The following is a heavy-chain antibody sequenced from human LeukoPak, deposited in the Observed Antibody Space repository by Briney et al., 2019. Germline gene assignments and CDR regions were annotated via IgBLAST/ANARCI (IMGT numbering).Heavy chain of an antibody. Sequence: ASVKVSCKASGYTFTSYYMHWVRQAPGQGLEWLGWMSPNSGDTGYAQKFQGRVTMTSDSSISTAYMELSSLRSEDTAIYYCVRTPPNWGFDYWGQGTLVTVSS. CDR1: GYTFTSYY. CDR2: MSPNSGDT. V-gene: IGHV1-8*02. CDR3: VRTPPNWGFDY. J-gene: IGHJ4*02. D-gene: IGHD7-27*01.